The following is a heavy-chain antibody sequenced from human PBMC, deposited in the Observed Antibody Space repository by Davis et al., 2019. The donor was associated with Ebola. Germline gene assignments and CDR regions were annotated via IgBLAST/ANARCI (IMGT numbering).Heavy chain of an antibody. CDR2: MNPNSGNT. V-gene: IGHV1-8*02. CDR3: ARGYWRYFDL. CDR1: GGTFSSYA. D-gene: IGHD1-1*01. Sequence: AASVKVSCKASGGTFSSYAISWVRQAPGQGLEWMGWMNPNSGNTGYAQKFQGRVTMTRNTSISTAYMELSSLRSEDTAVYYCARGYWRYFDLWGRGTLVTVSS. J-gene: IGHJ2*01.